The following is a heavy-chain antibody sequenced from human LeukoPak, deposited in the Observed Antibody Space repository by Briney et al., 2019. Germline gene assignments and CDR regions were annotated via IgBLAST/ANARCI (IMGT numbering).Heavy chain of an antibody. D-gene: IGHD2-2*03. CDR2: VSSSSTYI. CDR3: ARDLHGSPDW. J-gene: IGHJ4*02. Sequence: KTGGSLRLSCAASGFTFNSHSMNWVRQAPGKGLEWVSSVSSSSTYIFYADSVKGRFTISRDNAKNTLYLQMNSLRAEDTAVYYCARDLHGSPDWWGQGTLVTVSS. CDR1: GFTFNSHS. V-gene: IGHV3-21*01.